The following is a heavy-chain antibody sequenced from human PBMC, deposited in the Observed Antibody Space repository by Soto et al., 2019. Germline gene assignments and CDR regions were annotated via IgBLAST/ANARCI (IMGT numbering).Heavy chain of an antibody. D-gene: IGHD6-13*01. Sequence: QLQLQESGPGLVKPSETLSLTCTVSGGSISSSSYYWGWIRQPPGKGLEWIGSIYYSGSTYYNPSLKSRVTISVDTSKNQFSLKLSSVTAADTAVYYCASIPRGYSGEVYYYYYGMDVWGQGTTVTVSS. CDR2: IYYSGST. J-gene: IGHJ6*02. V-gene: IGHV4-39*01. CDR1: GGSISSSSYY. CDR3: ASIPRGYSGEVYYYYYGMDV.